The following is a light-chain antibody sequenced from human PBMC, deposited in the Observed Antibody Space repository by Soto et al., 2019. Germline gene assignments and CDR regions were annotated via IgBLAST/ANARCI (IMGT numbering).Light chain of an antibody. CDR3: QQRGNWPRT. CDR1: QSVSGH. CDR2: DTS. J-gene: IGKJ1*01. V-gene: IGKV3-11*01. Sequence: EIVLTQSPATLSLSPGDRATLSCRASQSVSGHLAWYQQKPGRAPRLLIYDTSNRATGIPARFSGSGSGTDFSLTINSLEPEDFAVYYCQQRGNWPRTFGQGTKVEIK.